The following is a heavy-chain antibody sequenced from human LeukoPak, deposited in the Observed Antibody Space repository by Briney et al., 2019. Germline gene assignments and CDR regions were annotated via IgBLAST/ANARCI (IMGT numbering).Heavy chain of an antibody. D-gene: IGHD3-3*01. Sequence: PSETLSLTCTVSGGSISSYYWSWIRQPPGKGLEWIGYIYYSGSTNYNPSLKSRVTISVDTSKNQFSLKLSSVTAADTAVYYCARDGQVWSGYTYYFDYWGQGTLVTVSS. CDR3: ARDGQVWSGYTYYFDY. CDR2: IYYSGST. V-gene: IGHV4-59*12. J-gene: IGHJ4*02. CDR1: GGSISSYY.